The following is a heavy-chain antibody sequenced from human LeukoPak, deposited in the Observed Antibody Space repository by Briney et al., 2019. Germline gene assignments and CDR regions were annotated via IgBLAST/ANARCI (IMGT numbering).Heavy chain of an antibody. Sequence: SQTLSLTCTVSGGSISSGTYYWGWIRQPAGKGLEWIGRIYSSGSTNYNPSLKSRVTISVDTSKNQFSLKLSSVTAADTAVYYCARVETEGNDILTDYYFNSNFDYWGQGTLVTVSS. J-gene: IGHJ4*02. CDR3: ARVETEGNDILTDYYFNSNFDY. CDR2: IYSSGST. V-gene: IGHV4-61*02. D-gene: IGHD3-9*01. CDR1: GGSISSGTYY.